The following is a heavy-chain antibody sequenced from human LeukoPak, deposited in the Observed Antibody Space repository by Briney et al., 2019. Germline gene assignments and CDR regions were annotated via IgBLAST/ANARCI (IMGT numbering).Heavy chain of an antibody. D-gene: IGHD4-17*01. V-gene: IGHV4-39*07. CDR1: GGSISSGDYY. CDR2: IYHSGST. Sequence: SETLSLTCTVSGGSISSGDYYWSWIRQPPGKGLEWIGSIYHSGSTYYNPSLKSRVTISVDTSKNQFSLKLSSVTAADTAVYYCARDGVTTSDAFDIWGQGTMVTVSS. J-gene: IGHJ3*02. CDR3: ARDGVTTSDAFDI.